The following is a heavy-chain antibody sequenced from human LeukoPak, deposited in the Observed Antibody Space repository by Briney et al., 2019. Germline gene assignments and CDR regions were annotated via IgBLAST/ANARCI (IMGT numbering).Heavy chain of an antibody. D-gene: IGHD4-17*01. V-gene: IGHV3-21*01. CDR2: ISSSSSYI. Sequence: ESLKISCAASGFTFSSYSMNWVRQAPGKGLEWVSSISSSSSYIYYADSVKGRFTISRDNAKNSLYLQMNSLRAEDTAVYYCARALHLYGDYGEDYYYGMDVWGQGTTVTVSS. CDR1: GFTFSSYS. J-gene: IGHJ6*02. CDR3: ARALHLYGDYGEDYYYGMDV.